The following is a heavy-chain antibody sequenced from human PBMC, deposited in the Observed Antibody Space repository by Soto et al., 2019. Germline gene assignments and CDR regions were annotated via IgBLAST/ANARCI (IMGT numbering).Heavy chain of an antibody. J-gene: IGHJ5*02. V-gene: IGHV1-18*01. CDR1: GYTFTIYG. Sequence: ASVKVSCKASGYTFTIYGISWVRQAPRRGLEWMGWISGYNGNTYYAQSLQGRVTMTTDTSTNTAYMDLRSLRSDDTAVYYCATVPGTYNWNTKGNWFSPWEQETLVAVSS. CDR3: ATVPGTYNWNTKGNWFSP. D-gene: IGHD1-20*01. CDR2: ISGYNGNT.